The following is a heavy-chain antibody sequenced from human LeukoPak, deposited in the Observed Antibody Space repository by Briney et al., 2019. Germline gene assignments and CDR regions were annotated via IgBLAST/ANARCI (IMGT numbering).Heavy chain of an antibody. CDR2: IYSGGTS. CDR3: ARVYNFGHYFGY. J-gene: IGHJ4*02. V-gene: IGHV3-53*01. Sequence: PGRSLRLSCVPSGLTVSNNYMSWVRQAPGKGLEWVSVIYSGGTSYYADSVKGRFTISRDNSKNTLYLQMDSLRAEDTAIYYCARVYNFGHYFGYWGQGTLVTVSS. CDR1: GLTVSNNY. D-gene: IGHD3-10*01.